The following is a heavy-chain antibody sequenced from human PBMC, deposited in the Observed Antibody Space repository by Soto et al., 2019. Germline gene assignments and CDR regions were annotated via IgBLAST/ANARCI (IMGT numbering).Heavy chain of an antibody. CDR3: ARRRPTGYYNY. Sequence: QVQLVESGGALVKPGGSLRLSCAASGFPFSDYYMSWIRQAPGKGLEWVSSIGSSSSYTNYADSVKGRFTISRDNAKNSLYLQMNSLRAEHTAVYYCARRRPTGYYNYWGQGTLFTVSA. CDR2: IGSSSSYT. J-gene: IGHJ4*02. CDR1: GFPFSDYY. D-gene: IGHD3-9*01. V-gene: IGHV3-11*05.